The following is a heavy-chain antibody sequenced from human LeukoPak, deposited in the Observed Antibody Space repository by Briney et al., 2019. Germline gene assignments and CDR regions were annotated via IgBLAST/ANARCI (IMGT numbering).Heavy chain of an antibody. J-gene: IGHJ6*02. CDR2: ISSSSSYI. D-gene: IGHD2-15*01. V-gene: IGHV3-21*01. Sequence: TGGSLRLSCAASGFTFSSYSMNWVRQAPGEGLEWVSSISSSSSYIYYADSVKGRFTISRDNAKNSLYLQMNSLRAEDSAVYYCARERGCSGGSCYPRYHYYGMDVWGQGTTVTVSS. CDR1: GFTFSSYS. CDR3: ARERGCSGGSCYPRYHYYGMDV.